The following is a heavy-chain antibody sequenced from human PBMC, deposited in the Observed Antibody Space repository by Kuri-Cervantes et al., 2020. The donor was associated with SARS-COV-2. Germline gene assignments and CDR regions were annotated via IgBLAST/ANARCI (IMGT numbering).Heavy chain of an antibody. CDR3: AREREVSGDF. Sequence: GESLKISCAASGFSFSDYYMMWVRQAPGKGLQWVSYISDRGTTTYYAASVKGRFTISRDNAKNTLFLQMSNLRADDTAVYYCAREREVSGDFWGQGTLVTVSS. J-gene: IGHJ4*02. CDR2: ISDRGTTT. D-gene: IGHD1-14*01. CDR1: GFSFSDYY. V-gene: IGHV3-11*04.